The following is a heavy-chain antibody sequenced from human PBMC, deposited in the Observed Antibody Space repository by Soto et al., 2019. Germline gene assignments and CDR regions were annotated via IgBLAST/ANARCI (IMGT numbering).Heavy chain of an antibody. CDR1: GYTFTSYA. CDR3: ARVFETFYDFWSGPGRSGWFDP. CDR2: INAGNGNT. J-gene: IGHJ5*02. V-gene: IGHV1-3*01. D-gene: IGHD3-3*01. Sequence: ASVKVSCKASGYTFTSYAMHWVRQAPGQRLEWMGWINAGNGNTKYSQKFQGRFTISRDNSKTTLYLQMNSLRAEDTAVYYCARVFETFYDFWSGPGRSGWFDPWGQGTLVTVSS.